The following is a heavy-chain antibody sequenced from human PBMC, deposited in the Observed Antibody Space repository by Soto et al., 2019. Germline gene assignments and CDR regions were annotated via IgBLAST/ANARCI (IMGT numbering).Heavy chain of an antibody. V-gene: IGHV1-58*02. Sequence: SVKVSCKASGFTFTSSAMQWVRQARGQRLEWIGWIVVGSGNTNYAQKFQERVTITRDMSTSTAYMELSSLRSEDTAVYYCAAGRFLEWLPPGVDYYYMDVWGKGTTVTVSS. CDR2: IVVGSGNT. CDR3: AAGRFLEWLPPGVDYYYMDV. D-gene: IGHD3-3*01. J-gene: IGHJ6*03. CDR1: GFTFTSSA.